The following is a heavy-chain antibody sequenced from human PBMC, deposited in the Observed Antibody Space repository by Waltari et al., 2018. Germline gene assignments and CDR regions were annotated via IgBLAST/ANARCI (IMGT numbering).Heavy chain of an antibody. V-gene: IGHV3-30*01. D-gene: IGHD6-19*01. Sequence: VQLLESGGGLVQPGGSLILSCAASGFTFSSYAMHWVRQAPGKGLEWVAVISYAGSNEYYADSVKGRFTISRDNSKNTLHLKLNSLRTEDTAVYYCAREKGGSAWSAFDIWGQGTMVTVSS. J-gene: IGHJ3*02. CDR1: GFTFSSYA. CDR2: ISYAGSNE. CDR3: AREKGGSAWSAFDI.